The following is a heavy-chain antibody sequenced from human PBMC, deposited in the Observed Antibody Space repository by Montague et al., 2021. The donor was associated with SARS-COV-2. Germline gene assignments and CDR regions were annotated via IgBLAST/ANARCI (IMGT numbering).Heavy chain of an antibody. Sequence: SETLSLTCTVSGGSISSYYWSWIRQPPGKGLEWIGYIYYSGSTNYNPSLKSRVTISVDTSKNQFSLKLSSVTAADTAVYYCARSTQPWLRLSDYYFDYWGQGTLVTVSS. V-gene: IGHV4-59*01. CDR3: ARSTQPWLRLSDYYFDY. J-gene: IGHJ4*02. CDR2: IYYSGST. D-gene: IGHD5-18*01. CDR1: GGSISSYY.